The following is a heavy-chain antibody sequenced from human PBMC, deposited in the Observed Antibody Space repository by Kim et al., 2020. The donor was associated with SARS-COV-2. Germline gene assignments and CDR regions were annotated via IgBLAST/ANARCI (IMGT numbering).Heavy chain of an antibody. CDR1: GFTFNAFW. CDR2: INHDGGEK. Sequence: GGSLRLSCATSGFTFNAFWMTWVRQAPGKGPEWVANINHDGGEKDYVDSVKGRFTISRDNAKNSLFLQMNSLRAEDTAVYFCATRPRSDLYFWVFDFWG. CDR3: ATRPRSDLYFWVFDF. D-gene: IGHD3-3*01. V-gene: IGHV3-7*01. J-gene: IGHJ4*01.